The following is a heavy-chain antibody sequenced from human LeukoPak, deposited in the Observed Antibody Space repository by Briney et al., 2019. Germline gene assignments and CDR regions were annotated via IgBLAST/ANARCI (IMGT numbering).Heavy chain of an antibody. CDR3: ARTQYSSSWYEGGYFDY. J-gene: IGHJ4*02. Sequence: HPGGSLRLSCAASGFTVSSNYMSWVRQAPGKGLEWVSVIYSGGSTYYADSVKGRFTISRDNSKNTLYLQMNSLRAEDTAVYYCARTQYSSSWYEGGYFDYLGQGTLVTVSS. CDR1: GFTVSSNY. V-gene: IGHV3-66*01. D-gene: IGHD6-13*01. CDR2: IYSGGST.